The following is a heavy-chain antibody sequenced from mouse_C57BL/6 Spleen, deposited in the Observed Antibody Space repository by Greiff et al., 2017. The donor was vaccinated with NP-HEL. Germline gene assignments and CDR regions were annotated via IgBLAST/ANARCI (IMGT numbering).Heavy chain of an antibody. CDR3: ARGGDVGYAMDY. J-gene: IGHJ4*01. CDR2: ISYDGSN. Sequence: EVKLQESGPGLVKPSQSLSLTCSVTGYSITSGYYWNWIRQFPGNKLEWMGYISYDGSNNYNPSLKNRISITRDTSKNQFFLKLNSVTTEDTATYYCARGGDVGYAMDYWGQGTSVTVSS. CDR1: GYSITSGYY. V-gene: IGHV3-6*01. D-gene: IGHD3-3*01.